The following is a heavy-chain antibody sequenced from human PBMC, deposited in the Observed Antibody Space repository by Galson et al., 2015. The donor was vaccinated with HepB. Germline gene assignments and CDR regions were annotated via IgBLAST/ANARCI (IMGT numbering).Heavy chain of an antibody. CDR2: INPNSGAT. CDR1: GYIFTVYY. CDR3: ARHVFLTGDWGGFDY. D-gene: IGHD7-27*01. Sequence: SVKVSCKASGYIFTVYYMHWVRQAPGQGLEWMGRINPNSGATSYAQRFQGRVTMTKDTSIKTAYMELSGLTSDDTAIYYCARHVFLTGDWGGFDYWGQGTLVTVSS. J-gene: IGHJ4*02. V-gene: IGHV1-2*06.